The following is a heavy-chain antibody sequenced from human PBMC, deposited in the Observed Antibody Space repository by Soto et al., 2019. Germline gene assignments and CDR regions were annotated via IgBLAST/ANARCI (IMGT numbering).Heavy chain of an antibody. J-gene: IGHJ6*02. CDR3: ARSQGGSSSLDIYYYYYYGMDV. Sequence: QVQLVQSGAEVKKPWSSVKVSCKAPGGTFSSYAISWVRQAPGQGLEWMGGIIPIFGTAKYAQKFQGRVTITADESTSTGYMELSSLRSEDTAVYYCARSQGGSSSLDIYYYYYYGMDVWGQGTMVTVSS. CDR1: GGTFSSYA. D-gene: IGHD2-15*01. CDR2: IIPIFGTA. V-gene: IGHV1-69*01.